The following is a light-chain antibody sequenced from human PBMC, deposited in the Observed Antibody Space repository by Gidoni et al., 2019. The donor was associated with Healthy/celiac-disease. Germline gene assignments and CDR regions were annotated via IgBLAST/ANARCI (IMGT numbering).Light chain of an antibody. CDR3: QQYNSYSLT. CDR2: KAS. J-gene: IGKJ4*01. V-gene: IGKV1-5*03. Sequence: DIQMTQSPSTLSASVGDRVTITCRASQSISSWLAWYQQKPGKAPKLLIYKASSLESGVPSRFSGSGSGTEFTLAISSLQPDDFATYYCQQYNSYSLTFGGGTKVEIK. CDR1: QSISSW.